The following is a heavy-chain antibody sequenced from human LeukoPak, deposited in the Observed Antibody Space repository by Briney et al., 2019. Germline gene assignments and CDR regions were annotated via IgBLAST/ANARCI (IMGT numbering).Heavy chain of an antibody. CDR3: ARDPMSGSYGGWFDP. V-gene: IGHV4-59*01. D-gene: IGHD1-26*01. CDR1: GGSISSYY. J-gene: IGHJ5*02. Sequence: PSETLSLTCTVSGGSISSYYWSWIRQPPGKGLEWIGYIYYSGSTNYNPSLKSRVTISVDTSKNQFSLKLSSVTAADTAVYYCARDPMSGSYGGWFDPWGQGTLVTVSS. CDR2: IYYSGST.